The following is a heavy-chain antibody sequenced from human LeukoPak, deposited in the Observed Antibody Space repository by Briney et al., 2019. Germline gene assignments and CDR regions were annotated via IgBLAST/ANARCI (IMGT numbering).Heavy chain of an antibody. Sequence: GASVKVSCKASGYTFTAYYMHWVRQAPGQGLEWMGVIDPSGGSTSYAQRFQDRVTMTSDTSTSTVYTELSSLRSEDTAVYYCARGDGDSDSNGVLMGWFDPWGQGTLVTVSS. V-gene: IGHV1-46*01. J-gene: IGHJ5*02. CDR2: IDPSGGST. CDR3: ARGDGDSDSNGVLMGWFDP. D-gene: IGHD3-22*01. CDR1: GYTFTAYY.